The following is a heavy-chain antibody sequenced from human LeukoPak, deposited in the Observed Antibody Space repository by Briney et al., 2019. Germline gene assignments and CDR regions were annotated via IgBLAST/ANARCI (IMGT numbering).Heavy chain of an antibody. CDR3: AREVARITIFGVVIQPIDY. CDR2: IIPILGIA. CDR1: GYTFTGYY. J-gene: IGHJ4*02. D-gene: IGHD3-3*01. V-gene: IGHV1-69*04. Sequence: ASVKVPCKASGYTFTGYYMHWVRQAPGQGLEWMGRIIPILGIANYAQKFQGRVTITADKSTSTAYMELSSLRSEDTAVYYCAREVARITIFGVVIQPIDYWGQGTLVTVSS.